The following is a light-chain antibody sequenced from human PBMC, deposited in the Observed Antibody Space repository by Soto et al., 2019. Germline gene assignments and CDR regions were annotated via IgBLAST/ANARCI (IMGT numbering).Light chain of an antibody. J-gene: IGKJ4*01. CDR3: QHYDSDWLT. CDR2: KAS. Sequence: DIQMTQSPSTLSASVGDRVTITCRASQSIDTWLAWYQRKPGKAPKLLIYKASILESGVPSRFTGSGSGTKFTLTISSLQPVDSATYYRQHYDSDWLTFGGGTKVEIK. CDR1: QSIDTW. V-gene: IGKV1-5*03.